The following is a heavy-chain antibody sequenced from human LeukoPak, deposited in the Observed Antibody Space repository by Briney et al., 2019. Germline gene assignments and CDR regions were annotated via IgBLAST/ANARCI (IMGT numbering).Heavy chain of an antibody. Sequence: PGGSLRLSCAASGFTFSSYSMNWVRQAPGKGLEWVSSISSSSSYIYYADSVRGRFTISRDNAKNSLYLQMNSLRAEDTAVYYCARDRLEWLSDYWGQGTLVTVSS. CDR3: ARDRLEWLSDY. CDR1: GFTFSSYS. D-gene: IGHD3-3*01. J-gene: IGHJ4*02. V-gene: IGHV3-21*01. CDR2: ISSSSSYI.